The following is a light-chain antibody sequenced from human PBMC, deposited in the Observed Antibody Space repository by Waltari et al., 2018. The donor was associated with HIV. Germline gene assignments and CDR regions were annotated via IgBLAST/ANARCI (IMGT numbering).Light chain of an antibody. CDR3: QQYATCCT. Sequence: DIHMTQFPSTLSASIGGTVIITCRAGQSVGTSLAWYQQKPYKAPRLLIYQASTLQSGIPPMFSGSASGTEFTLTITGLQRDYFATYFCQQYATCCTFGQGTKVE. CDR1: QSVGTS. J-gene: IGKJ2*02. V-gene: IGKV1-5*03. CDR2: QAS.